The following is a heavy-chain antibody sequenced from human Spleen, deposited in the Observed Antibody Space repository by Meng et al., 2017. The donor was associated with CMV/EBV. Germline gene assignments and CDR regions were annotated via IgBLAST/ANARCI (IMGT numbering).Heavy chain of an antibody. CDR3: ARGPLHYDFWSGYYKPYYYGMDV. V-gene: IGHV4-34*01. Sequence: SETLSLTCAVYGGSFSGYYWSWIRQPPGKGLEWIGEINHSGSTNYNPSLKSRVTISVDTSKNQFSLKLSSVTAADTAVYYCARGPLHYDFWSGYYKPYYYGMDVWGQGTTVTVSS. D-gene: IGHD3-3*01. J-gene: IGHJ6*02. CDR1: GGSFSGYY. CDR2: INHSGST.